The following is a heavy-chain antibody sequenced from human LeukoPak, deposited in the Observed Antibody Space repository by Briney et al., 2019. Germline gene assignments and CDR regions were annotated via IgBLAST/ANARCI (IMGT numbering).Heavy chain of an antibody. CDR1: GGTFSSYA. Sequence: ASVKVSCKASGGTFSSYAISWVRQAPGQGLEWMGGIIPIFGTANYAQKFQGRVTITADESTSTAYMELSGLRSEDTAVYYCARGAGPYYYYYMDVWGKGTTVTVSS. J-gene: IGHJ6*03. D-gene: IGHD3-10*01. CDR3: ARGAGPYYYYYMDV. V-gene: IGHV1-69*01. CDR2: IIPIFGTA.